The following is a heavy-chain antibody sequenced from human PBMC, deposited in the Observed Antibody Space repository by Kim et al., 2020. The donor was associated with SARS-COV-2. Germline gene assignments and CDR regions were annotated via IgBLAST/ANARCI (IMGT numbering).Heavy chain of an antibody. CDR3: AKDGRCGETYDP. CDR2: IYTGGSTT. CDR1: GFTFNRFA. D-gene: IGHD3-10*01. V-gene: IGHV3-23*03. Sequence: GGSLRLSCAASGFTFNRFAMTWVRQAPGKGLEWVSLIYTGGSTTNYADSVRGRFTLSRDNSKNMVYLQMNNLRAEDTAVYYCAKDGRCGETYDPWGMGT. J-gene: IGHJ5*02.